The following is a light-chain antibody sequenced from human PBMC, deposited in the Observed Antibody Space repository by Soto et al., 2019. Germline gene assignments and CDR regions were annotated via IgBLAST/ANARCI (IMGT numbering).Light chain of an antibody. CDR2: WAS. CDR1: QSILYSSNNENQ. J-gene: IGKJ2*01. Sequence: DIVMTQSPDSLAVSLGERATINCKSSQSILYSSNNENQLAWYQQKPGQPPKLLFYWASTRESGVPDRFSGSESGTDFTLTISSLQAEDVAVYYCQQYNSPPYTFGQGTKLEI. V-gene: IGKV4-1*01. CDR3: QQYNSPPYT.